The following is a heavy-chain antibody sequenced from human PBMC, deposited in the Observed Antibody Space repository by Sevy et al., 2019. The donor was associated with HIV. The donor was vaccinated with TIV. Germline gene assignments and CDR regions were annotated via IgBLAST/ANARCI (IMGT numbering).Heavy chain of an antibody. CDR2: ISGSSNYI. CDR3: ATGPPDGSYDYFDS. D-gene: IGHD1-26*01. CDR1: GFTFSRYN. J-gene: IGHJ4*02. Sequence: GGSLRLSCAASGFTFSRYNMNWVRQAPGKGLERVSSISGSSNYIYYAESLKGRFIISRDNAKNTVYLQMNSLRGDDTAVYYCATGPPDGSYDYFDSWGQGTLVTVSS. V-gene: IGHV3-21*06.